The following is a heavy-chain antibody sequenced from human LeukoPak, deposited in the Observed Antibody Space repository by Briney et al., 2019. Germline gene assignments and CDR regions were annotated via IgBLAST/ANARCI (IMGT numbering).Heavy chain of an antibody. V-gene: IGHV4-31*03. J-gene: IGHJ4*02. CDR3: ATLIRTTGTTEADY. Sequence: SETLSLTCTVSGGSISSGGYYWSWIRQHPGKGLEWIGYIYYSGSTNYNPSLKSRVTISVDTSKNQFSLKLSSVTAADTAVYYCATLIRTTGTTEADYWGQGTLVTVSS. CDR1: GGSISSGGYY. CDR2: IYYSGST. D-gene: IGHD1-1*01.